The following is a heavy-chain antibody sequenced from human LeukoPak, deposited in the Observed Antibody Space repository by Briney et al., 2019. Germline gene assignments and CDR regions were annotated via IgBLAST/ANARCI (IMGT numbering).Heavy chain of an antibody. V-gene: IGHV3-21*01. CDR2: ISSSSSYI. D-gene: IGHD3-10*01. CDR3: ARSKNRHQITMVRGVIIGFDY. CDR1: GFTFSSYS. Sequence: PGGSLRLSCAASGFTFSSYSMNWVRQAPGKGLEWVSSISSSSSYIYYADSVKGRFTISRDNAKNSLYLQMNSLRAEDTAVYYCARSKNRHQITMVRGVIIGFDYWGQGTLVTVSP. J-gene: IGHJ4*02.